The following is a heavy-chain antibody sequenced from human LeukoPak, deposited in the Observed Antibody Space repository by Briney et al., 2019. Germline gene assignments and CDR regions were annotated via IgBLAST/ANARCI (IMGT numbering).Heavy chain of an antibody. CDR3: ARDEGVLRYFDWLFGFDY. J-gene: IGHJ4*02. Sequence: GGSVKDACKAPGYTFTGYGISWVGQARGQGLEWMGWISAYNGNTNYAQKLQGRVTMTTDTSTSTAYMELRSLRSDDTAVYYCARDEGVLRYFDWLFGFDYWGQGTLVTVSS. V-gene: IGHV1-18*04. D-gene: IGHD3-9*01. CDR2: ISAYNGNT. CDR1: GYTFTGYG.